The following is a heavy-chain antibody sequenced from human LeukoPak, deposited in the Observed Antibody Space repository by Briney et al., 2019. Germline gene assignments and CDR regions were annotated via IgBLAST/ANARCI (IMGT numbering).Heavy chain of an antibody. J-gene: IGHJ6*03. CDR3: ARAGSVRGRLLWFGESLGEYYYYMDV. CDR2: IIPIFGTA. CDR1: GGTFSSYA. D-gene: IGHD3-10*01. V-gene: IGHV1-69*13. Sequence: ASVKVSCKASGGTFSSYAISWVRQAPGQGLEWMGGIIPIFGTANYAQKFQGRVTITADESTSTAYMELSSLRSEDTAVYYCARAGSVRGRLLWFGESLGEYYYYMDVWGKGTTVTISS.